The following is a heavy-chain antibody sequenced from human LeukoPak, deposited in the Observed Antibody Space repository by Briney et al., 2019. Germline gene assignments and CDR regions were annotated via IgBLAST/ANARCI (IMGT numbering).Heavy chain of an antibody. D-gene: IGHD2-15*01. CDR2: ISYSSETI. CDR3: AKDRGGGSQLGDAFDV. Sequence: PGGSLRLSCAASGFTFDEHAMHWVRQAPAKGLEWVSGISYSSETIGYVDSVKGRFTISRDNRKNSLYLQMNSLRPEDTALYYCAKDRGGGSQLGDAFDVWGQGTMVRVSS. J-gene: IGHJ3*01. V-gene: IGHV3-9*01. CDR1: GFTFDEHA.